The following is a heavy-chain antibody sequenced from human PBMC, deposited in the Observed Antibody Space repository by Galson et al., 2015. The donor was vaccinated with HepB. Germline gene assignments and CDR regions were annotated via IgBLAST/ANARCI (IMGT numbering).Heavy chain of an antibody. J-gene: IGHJ5*02. D-gene: IGHD2-2*02. CDR2: IIPIFGTA. CDR1: GGTFSSYA. Sequence: SVKVSCKASGGTFSSYAISWVRQAPGQGLEWMGGIIPIFGTANYAQKFQGRVTITADESTSTAYMELSSLRSEDTAVYYCASLPRPSFGPPAAIREGFDPWGQGTLVTVSS. CDR3: ASLPRPSFGPPAAIREGFDP. V-gene: IGHV1-69*13.